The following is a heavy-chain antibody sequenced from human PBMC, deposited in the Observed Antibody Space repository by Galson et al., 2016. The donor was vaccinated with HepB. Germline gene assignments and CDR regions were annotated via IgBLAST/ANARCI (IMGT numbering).Heavy chain of an antibody. CDR2: ISSSGNNI. CDR3: ARVRLLRWDY. J-gene: IGHJ4*02. CDR1: GFTFSSYV. Sequence: SLRLSCAASGFTFSSYVMNWVRQAPGKGLEWVSFISSSGNNIYYADSVKGRFTISRDNARNSLYLQMNSLRAEDTAVYYCARVRLLRWDYWGQGTLVTVSS. V-gene: IGHV3-48*03. D-gene: IGHD4-23*01.